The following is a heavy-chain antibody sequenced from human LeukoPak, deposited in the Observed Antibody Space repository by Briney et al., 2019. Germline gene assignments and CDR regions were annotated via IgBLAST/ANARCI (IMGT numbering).Heavy chain of an antibody. Sequence: GGSLRLSCAASGFTFSSYAMMWLRQAPGKGPEWVSAIRGSGGGTEYADSVRGRFTISRDNSKNTLYLQMNRLRVEDTAVYYCARDPNGDYVGAFDILGQGTMVTVSS. CDR1: GFTFSSYA. D-gene: IGHD4-17*01. V-gene: IGHV3-23*01. J-gene: IGHJ3*02. CDR2: IRGSGGGT. CDR3: ARDPNGDYVGAFDI.